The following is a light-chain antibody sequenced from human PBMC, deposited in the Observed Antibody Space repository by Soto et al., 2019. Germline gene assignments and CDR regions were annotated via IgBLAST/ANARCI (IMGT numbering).Light chain of an antibody. CDR3: QQYGNSPLT. CDR2: GAS. J-gene: IGKJ4*01. Sequence: EIVLTQSPGTLSLSPGERATLSCRASQSVTSSYLAWYQQKPGQAPRLLIYGASSRATGIPDRFSGSGSVTDFTLTISRLEPEGFAVYYCQQYGNSPLTFGGGTKVEIK. CDR1: QSVTSSY. V-gene: IGKV3-20*01.